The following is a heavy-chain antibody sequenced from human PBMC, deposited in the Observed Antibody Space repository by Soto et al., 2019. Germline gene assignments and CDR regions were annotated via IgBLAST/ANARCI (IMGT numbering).Heavy chain of an antibody. CDR3: ARTSRSYDFWSGYYYGMDV. Sequence: SETLSLTCTVSGGSISRGGYYWSWIRQHPGKGLEWIGYIYYSGSTYYNPSLKSRVTISVDTSKNQFSLKLSSVTAADTAVYYCARTSRSYDFWSGYYYGMDVWGQGTTVTVSS. CDR2: IYYSGST. CDR1: GGSISRGGYY. D-gene: IGHD3-3*01. V-gene: IGHV4-31*03. J-gene: IGHJ6*02.